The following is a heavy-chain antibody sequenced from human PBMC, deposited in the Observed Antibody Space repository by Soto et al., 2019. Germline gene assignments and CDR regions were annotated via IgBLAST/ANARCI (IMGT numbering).Heavy chain of an antibody. J-gene: IGHJ6*02. CDR2: INAGNGNT. CDR3: ARDPNDSSAYYHHYYYGMDV. V-gene: IGHV1-3*01. Sequence: QIQLMQSGAEVNKPGASVKVSCKASGYTFTSDGIHWVRQAPGQRLEWTGGINAGNGNTKYSEKFQGRVTITGETSASTAYLALSSLRSEDTAVYYCARDPNDSSAYYHHYYYGMDVWGQGTTVTVSS. D-gene: IGHD3-22*01. CDR1: GYTFTSDG.